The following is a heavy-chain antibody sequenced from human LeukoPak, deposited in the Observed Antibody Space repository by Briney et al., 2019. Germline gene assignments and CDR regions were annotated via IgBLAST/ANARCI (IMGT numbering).Heavy chain of an antibody. CDR1: GDSISSYY. J-gene: IGHJ5*02. CDR3: ARGCSAGTPHNWFDP. CDR2: INYSGST. V-gene: IGHV4-59*01. Sequence: SETLSLTCTVSGDSISSYYWSWIRQPPGKGLEWIGYINYSGSTNYNPSLKSRVTISVDTSKNQFSLKLSSVTAADTAVYYCARGCSAGTPHNWFDPWGQGTLVTVSS. D-gene: IGHD6-13*01.